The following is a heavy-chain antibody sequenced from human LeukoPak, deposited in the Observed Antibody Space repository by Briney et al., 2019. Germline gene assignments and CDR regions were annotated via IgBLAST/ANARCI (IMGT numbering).Heavy chain of an antibody. CDR3: ARAGMDSRGYYQGFDY. CDR2: IKEDGSEK. J-gene: IGHJ4*02. V-gene: IGHV3-7*01. D-gene: IGHD3-22*01. CDR1: EFTFSKYW. Sequence: GGSLRLSCAASEFTFSKYWMSWVRQAPGKGLEWVANIKEDGSEKYYVDSVKGRFTISRDNAKNSLYLQMNSLRAEDTAVYYCARAGMDSRGYYQGFDYWGQGTLVTVSS.